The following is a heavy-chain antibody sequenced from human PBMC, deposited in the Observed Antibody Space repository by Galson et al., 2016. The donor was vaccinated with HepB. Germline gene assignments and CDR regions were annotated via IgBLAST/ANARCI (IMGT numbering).Heavy chain of an antibody. J-gene: IGHJ2*01. V-gene: IGHV4-61*10. D-gene: IGHD7-27*01. CDR2: RYYTGST. Sequence: SETLSLTCTASGGSISRGTYYWNWIRQPAGEGLEYIGFRYYTGSTNYNPSLKSRVTISVDTSKNQFSLKLNSVTAADTAVYYCATLRPANWGRYYFDLWGRGTLVTVSS. CDR1: GGSISRGTYY. CDR3: ATLRPANWGRYYFDL.